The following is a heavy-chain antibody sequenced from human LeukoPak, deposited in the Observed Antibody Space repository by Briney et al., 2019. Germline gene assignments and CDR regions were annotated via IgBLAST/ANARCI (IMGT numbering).Heavy chain of an antibody. CDR1: GFTFRSYA. CDR3: AKLVTVVVPAAIPNWFDP. V-gene: IGHV3-23*01. J-gene: IGHJ5*02. CDR2: ISGSGGST. Sequence: GGSLRLSCAASGFTFRSYAMRWVRQAPGKGLEWVSAISGSGGSTYYADSVKGRFTISGDNSKNTLYLQMNSLRAEDTAVYYCAKLVTVVVPAAIPNWFDPWGQGTLVTGSS. D-gene: IGHD2-2*02.